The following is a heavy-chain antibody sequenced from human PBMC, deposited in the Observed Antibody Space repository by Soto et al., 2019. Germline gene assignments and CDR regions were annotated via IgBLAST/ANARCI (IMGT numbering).Heavy chain of an antibody. V-gene: IGHV4-39*01. D-gene: IGHD3-3*01. CDR2: IYYSGST. CDR1: GGSISSSSYY. CDR3: AKGPLTYYDFWSGPQDAFDI. J-gene: IGHJ3*02. Sequence: SETLSLTCTVSGGSISSSSYYWGWIRQPPGKGLEWIGSIYYSGSTYYNPSLKSRVTISVDTSKNQFSLKLSSVTAADTAVYYCAKGPLTYYDFWSGPQDAFDIWGQGTMVTVSS.